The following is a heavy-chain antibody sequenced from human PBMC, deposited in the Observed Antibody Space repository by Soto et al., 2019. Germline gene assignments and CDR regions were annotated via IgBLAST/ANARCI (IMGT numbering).Heavy chain of an antibody. CDR2: ISTYNGNT. Sequence: QVQLVQSGAEVKKPGASVKVSCKASGYTFTSYGISWVRQAPGQGLEWMGWISTYNGNTKYAQKLQGRVTMTTDTSTSTAYMELRSMRSDDTAGFYCAREMVRVVGSDYWGQGTLVTVSS. D-gene: IGHD3-10*01. J-gene: IGHJ4*02. CDR1: GYTFTSYG. V-gene: IGHV1-18*01. CDR3: AREMVRVVGSDY.